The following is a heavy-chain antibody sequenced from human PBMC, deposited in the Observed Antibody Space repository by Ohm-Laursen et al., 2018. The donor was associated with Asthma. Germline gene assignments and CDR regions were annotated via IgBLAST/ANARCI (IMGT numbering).Heavy chain of an antibody. CDR3: ARYYYDSSGYYYAARYYYGMDV. J-gene: IGHJ6*02. CDR1: GYTFTGYY. CDR2: INPNSGGT. V-gene: IGHV1-2*06. Sequence: GASVKVSCKASGYTFTGYYMHWVRQAPGQGLEWMGRINPNSGGTNYAQKFQGRVTMTRDTSISTAYMELSRLRSDDTAVYYCARYYYDSSGYYYAARYYYGMDVWGQGTTVTVSS. D-gene: IGHD3-22*01.